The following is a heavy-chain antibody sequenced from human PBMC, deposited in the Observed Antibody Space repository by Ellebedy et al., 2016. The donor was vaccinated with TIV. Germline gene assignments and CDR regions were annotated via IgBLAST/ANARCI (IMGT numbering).Heavy chain of an antibody. V-gene: IGHV3-7*01. Sequence: PGGSLRLSCVVSGFSLSGNAMSWVRQAPGKGLEWVANIHPDGSEKYYVDSVKGRFTISRDNAKNSLYLEMNSLRAEDTAVYYCARDYYGSENWGQGTLVTVSS. CDR3: ARDYYGSEN. J-gene: IGHJ4*02. CDR2: IHPDGSEK. D-gene: IGHD3-10*01. CDR1: GFSLSGNA.